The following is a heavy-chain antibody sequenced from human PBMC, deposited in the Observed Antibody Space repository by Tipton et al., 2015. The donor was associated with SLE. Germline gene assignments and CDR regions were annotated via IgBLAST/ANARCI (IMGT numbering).Heavy chain of an antibody. CDR3: ARVQQLVLDY. CDR2: IYTSGST. J-gene: IGHJ4*02. V-gene: IGHV4-61*09. D-gene: IGHD6-13*01. Sequence: TLSLTCTVSGGSISSGSYYWSWIRKPAGKGLEWIGHIYTSGSTNYNPSLKSRVTISVDTSKNQFSLKLSSVTAADTAVYYCARVQQLVLDYWGQGTLVTVSS. CDR1: GGSISSGSYY.